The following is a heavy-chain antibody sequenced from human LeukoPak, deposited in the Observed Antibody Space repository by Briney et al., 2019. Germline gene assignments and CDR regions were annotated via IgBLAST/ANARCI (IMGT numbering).Heavy chain of an antibody. V-gene: IGHV1-2*06. Sequence: ASVKVSCKASGYTFTGYYMHWVRQAPGQGLEWMGRINPNSGGTNYAQKFQGRVTMTRDTSISTAYMELSRLRSDDTAVYYCARVAPRPVVIHDYWGQGTLVTVSS. J-gene: IGHJ4*02. CDR2: INPNSGGT. CDR1: GYTFTGYY. CDR3: ARVAPRPVVIHDY. D-gene: IGHD3-22*01.